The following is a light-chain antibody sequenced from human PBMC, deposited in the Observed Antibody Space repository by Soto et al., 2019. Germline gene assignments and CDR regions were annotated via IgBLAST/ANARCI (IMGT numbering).Light chain of an antibody. J-gene: IGLJ3*02. CDR3: CSYGDTDNFWV. V-gene: IGLV2-11*01. CDR2: DVT. CDR1: SSDVGGFNY. Sequence: QSVLTQPRSVSGSPAQSVTISCTGTSSDVGGFNYVSWYQQHPGKAPKLMIYDVTERPSGVPDRFSGSKSGNTASLTISGLQAEDEADYYCCSYGDTDNFWVFGGGTKVTVL.